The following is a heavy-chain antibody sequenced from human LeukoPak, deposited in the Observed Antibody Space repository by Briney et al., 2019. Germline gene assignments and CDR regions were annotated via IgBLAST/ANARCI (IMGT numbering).Heavy chain of an antibody. CDR2: INHSGST. J-gene: IGHJ3*02. V-gene: IGHV4-34*01. D-gene: IGHD3-10*01. CDR3: ARMVRERHSFDI. Sequence: SETPSLTCAVYGGSFSAFYWSWIRRPPGKKLEWIGEINHSGSTNQNPSLKSRVTMSVDTSNHRFSLRLRSVTAADTAVYYCARMVRERHSFDIWGRGTMVTVSS. CDR1: GGSFSAFY.